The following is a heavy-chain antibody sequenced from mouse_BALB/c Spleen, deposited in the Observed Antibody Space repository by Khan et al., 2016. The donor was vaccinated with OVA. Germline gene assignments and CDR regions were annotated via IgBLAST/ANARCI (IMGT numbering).Heavy chain of an antibody. J-gene: IGHJ3*01. V-gene: IGHV5-9-3*01. CDR2: INSGADYT. D-gene: IGHD1-1*01. CDR3: ARHNYGPFAY. CDR1: GFTFSTFA. Sequence: EVELVESGGDLVKPGGPLKLSCSTSGFTFSTFAMSWVRQTPEKRLEWVATINSGADYTYYPDSVKGRFTISRDNARSTLYPQMSSLRSEETAMYYCARHNYGPFAYWGQGTLVTVSA.